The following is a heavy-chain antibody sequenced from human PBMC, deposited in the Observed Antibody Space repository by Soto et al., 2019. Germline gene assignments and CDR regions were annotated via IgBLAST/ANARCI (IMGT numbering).Heavy chain of an antibody. Sequence: PSETLSLTCAVYGGSFSGYYWSWIRQPPGKGLEWIGEINHSGSTNYNPSLKSRVTISVDTSKNQFSLKLSSVTAADTAVYYCARGLGSGWRRXNXFDPWGQGTLVTVSS. CDR2: INHSGST. V-gene: IGHV4-34*01. CDR3: ARGLGSGWRRXNXFDP. CDR1: GGSFSGYY. J-gene: IGHJ5*02. D-gene: IGHD6-19*01.